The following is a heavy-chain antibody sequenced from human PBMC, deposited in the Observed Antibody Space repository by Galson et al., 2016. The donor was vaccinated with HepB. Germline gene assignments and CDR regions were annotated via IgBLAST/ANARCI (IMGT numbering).Heavy chain of an antibody. Sequence: SLRLSCADSGFTFDTHAMNWVRQAPGKGLEWVSAISGSGLKTDYADSVKGRFTIFRDNSKNTVSLQMSNLRVGDTAVYYCAKFQMAVTGNVGYFDYWGQGALVTVSS. CDR1: GFTFDTHA. CDR2: ISGSGLKT. CDR3: AKFQMAVTGNVGYFDY. D-gene: IGHD6-19*01. J-gene: IGHJ4*02. V-gene: IGHV3-23*01.